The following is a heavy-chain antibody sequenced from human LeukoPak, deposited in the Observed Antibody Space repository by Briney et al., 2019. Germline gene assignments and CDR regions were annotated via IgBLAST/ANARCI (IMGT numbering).Heavy chain of an antibody. D-gene: IGHD4-17*01. Sequence: ESGPALVKPTQTFTLTCTFSGFSLSTSGMCVSWIRQPPGKALEWLALIDWDDDKYYSTSLRTRLTISKDTSKNQVVLTITNMDPVDTATYYCARVKVDFGDSLGAFDIWGQGTMVTVSS. CDR2: IDWDDDK. J-gene: IGHJ3*02. CDR1: GFSLSTSGMC. CDR3: ARVKVDFGDSLGAFDI. V-gene: IGHV2-70*01.